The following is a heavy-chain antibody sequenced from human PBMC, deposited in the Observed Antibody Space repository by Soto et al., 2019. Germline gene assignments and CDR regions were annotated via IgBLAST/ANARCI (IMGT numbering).Heavy chain of an antibody. Sequence: QIHLVQSGAEVRKPGASVNVSCKTSGYIFTNYGVSWVRQAPGEGLEVVGWISAYNGYPKYGQRFQGRVTVSTDTSTTTGYMELRNLRFDDTGVYYCARWSSGALYEYWGQGTLLTVSS. CDR2: ISAYNGYP. CDR1: GYIFTNYG. J-gene: IGHJ4*02. V-gene: IGHV1-18*04. CDR3: ARWSSGALYEY.